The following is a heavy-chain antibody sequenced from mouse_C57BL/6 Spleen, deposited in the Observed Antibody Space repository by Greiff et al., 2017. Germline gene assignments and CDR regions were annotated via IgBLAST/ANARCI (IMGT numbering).Heavy chain of an antibody. J-gene: IGHJ4*01. V-gene: IGHV3-6*01. CDR1: GYSITSGYY. CDR2: ISYDGSN. D-gene: IGHD4-1*01. CDR3: AREGLGPSMDY. Sequence: EVKLVESGPGLVKPSQSLSLTCSVTGYSITSGYYWNWIRQFPGNKLEWMGYISYDGSNNYNPSLKNRISITRDTSKNQFFLKLNSVTTEDTATYYCAREGLGPSMDYWGQGTSVTVSS.